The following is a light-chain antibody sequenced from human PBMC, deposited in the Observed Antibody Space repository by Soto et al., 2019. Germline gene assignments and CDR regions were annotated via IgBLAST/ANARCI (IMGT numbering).Light chain of an antibody. V-gene: IGLV1-44*01. CDR2: SNY. CDR3: SAWDASLNGYV. J-gene: IGLJ1*01. CDR1: SSNIGSKT. Sequence: SVLTQPPSASGTPGQRLTISCSGSSSNIGSKTVNWYQQLPGTAPKLLIYSNYQRPSGVPDRFSGSKSGTSASLAISGLHSEDEADYYCSAWDASLNGYVFGTGTKLTVL.